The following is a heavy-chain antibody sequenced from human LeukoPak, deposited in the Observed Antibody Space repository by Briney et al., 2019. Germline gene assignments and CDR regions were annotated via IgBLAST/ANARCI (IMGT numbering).Heavy chain of an antibody. V-gene: IGHV3-7*01. CDR3: ARVHHSSSWGTDDC. CDR2: IKEDGSEK. J-gene: IGHJ4*02. CDR1: GFTFSSYW. D-gene: IGHD6-13*01. Sequence: GGSLRLSCAAYGFTFSSYWMTWVRQAPGKGLEWVANIKEDGSEKYYVDSVRGRFTISRDNAAHSLYLHLNSLRAEDTAVYYCARVHHSSSWGTDDCWGQGTLVTVSS.